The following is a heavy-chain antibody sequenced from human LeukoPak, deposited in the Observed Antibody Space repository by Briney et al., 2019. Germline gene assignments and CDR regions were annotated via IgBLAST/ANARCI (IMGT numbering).Heavy chain of an antibody. V-gene: IGHV3-15*01. J-gene: IGHJ3*02. D-gene: IGHD2-2*01. CDR2: IKSKTDGGTT. CDR1: GFTFSNAW. CDR3: TTDAPVPADDAFDI. Sequence: GGSLRLSCAASGFTFSNAWMSWVRQAPGKGLEWVGRIKSKTDGGTTDYAAPVKGRFTISRDDSKNTLYLQMNSLKTEDTAVYYCTTDAPVPADDAFDIWGQGTMVTVSS.